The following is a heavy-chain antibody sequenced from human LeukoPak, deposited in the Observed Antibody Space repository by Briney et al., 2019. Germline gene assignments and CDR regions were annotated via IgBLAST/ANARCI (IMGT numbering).Heavy chain of an antibody. CDR1: GGSVTSTNW. Sequence: SETLSLTCDVSGGSVTSTNWWTWVRQPPGKGLEWIGEINHSGSTNYNPSLKSRVTISVDTSKNHFSLKLSSVTAADTAVYYCARGVVGVNYWGQGTLVTVSS. D-gene: IGHD3-3*01. J-gene: IGHJ4*02. V-gene: IGHV4-4*02. CDR2: INHSGST. CDR3: ARGVVGVNY.